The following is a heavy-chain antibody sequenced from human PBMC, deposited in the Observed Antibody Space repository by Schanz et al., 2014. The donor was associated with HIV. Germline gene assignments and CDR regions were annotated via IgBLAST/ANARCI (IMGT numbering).Heavy chain of an antibody. Sequence: QVQLVQSGAAVKKPGSSVKVSCKASGGTFSIYAISWVRQAPGQGLEWMGGIIPIFGTANYAQKFQGRVTMTRDTSTSTVYMELSSLRSEDTALYYCARVSGWSSFDYWGQGTLVIVSS. CDR1: GGTFSIYA. V-gene: IGHV1-69*06. CDR2: IIPIFGTA. D-gene: IGHD6-13*01. CDR3: ARVSGWSSFDY. J-gene: IGHJ4*02.